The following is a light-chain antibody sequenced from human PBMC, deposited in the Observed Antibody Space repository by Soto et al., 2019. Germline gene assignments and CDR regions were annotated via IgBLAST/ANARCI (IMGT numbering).Light chain of an antibody. V-gene: IGKV1-5*01. CDR1: QNINNW. CDR3: QHMRT. J-gene: IGKJ1*01. Sequence: DIQMTQSPSTLSACIGDRVNITCRASQNINNWIAWYQQKPGKAPKFLIYDASTLESGVPSRFSGSGFGTEFSLTISSLQPDDFGSYYCQHMRTFGQGTKVDIK. CDR2: DAS.